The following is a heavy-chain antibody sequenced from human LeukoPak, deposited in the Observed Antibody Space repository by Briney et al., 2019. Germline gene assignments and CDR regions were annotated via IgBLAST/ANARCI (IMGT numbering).Heavy chain of an antibody. D-gene: IGHD3-16*02. CDR3: ASGDYDYVWVSYRDVDY. CDR1: GGTFSSYA. CDR2: IIPIFGTA. V-gene: IGHV1-69*06. J-gene: IGHJ4*02. Sequence: ASVKVSCKASGGTFSSYAISWVRQAPAQGLEWMGGIIPIFGTANYAQKFQGRVTITADKSTSTAYMELSSLRSEDTAVYYCASGDYDYVWVSYRDVDYWGQGTLVTVSS.